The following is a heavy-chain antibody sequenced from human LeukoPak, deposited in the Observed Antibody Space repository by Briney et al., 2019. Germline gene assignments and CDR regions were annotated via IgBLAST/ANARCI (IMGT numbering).Heavy chain of an antibody. CDR2: ISAYNGNT. CDR1: GYTSTSYG. D-gene: IGHD3-22*01. J-gene: IGHJ4*02. V-gene: IGHV1-18*01. Sequence: ASVKVSCKASGYTSTSYGISWVRQAPRQGLEWLGWISAYNGNTTYAQKLQGRVTMTTDTSTSTAYMELRSLRCDDTAVYYCVRDRPRDYYDSSGYRGTGGLDYWGQGTLVTVSS. CDR3: VRDRPRDYYDSSGYRGTGGLDY.